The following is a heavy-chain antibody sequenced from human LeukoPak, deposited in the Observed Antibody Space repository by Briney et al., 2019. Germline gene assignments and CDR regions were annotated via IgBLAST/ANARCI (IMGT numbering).Heavy chain of an antibody. V-gene: IGHV3-33*06. CDR3: AKDLSAGYGDYFVY. CDR2: IWYDGSYK. J-gene: IGHJ4*02. D-gene: IGHD4-17*01. Sequence: PGGSLRLSCTASGFTFSNCGMHWVRQAPGKGLEWVAVIWYDGSYKYYADSVKGRFTISRDNSKKMLYLQLSSLRVEDTAIYYCAKDLSAGYGDYFVYWGQGTLVSVSS. CDR1: GFTFSNCG.